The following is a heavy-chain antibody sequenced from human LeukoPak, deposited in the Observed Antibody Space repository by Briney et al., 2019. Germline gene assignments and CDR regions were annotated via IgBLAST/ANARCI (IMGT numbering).Heavy chain of an antibody. D-gene: IGHD6-6*01. CDR2: INPNSGGT. J-gene: IGHJ6*03. CDR3: ARGGSSSRGAYYYMDV. Sequence: ASVKVSCKASGYTFTGYYMHWVRQAPGQGPEWMGWINPNSGGTNYAQKFQGRVTMTRDTSISTAYMELSRLRSDDTAVYYCARGGSSSRGAYYYMDVWGKGTTVTVSS. V-gene: IGHV1-2*02. CDR1: GYTFTGYY.